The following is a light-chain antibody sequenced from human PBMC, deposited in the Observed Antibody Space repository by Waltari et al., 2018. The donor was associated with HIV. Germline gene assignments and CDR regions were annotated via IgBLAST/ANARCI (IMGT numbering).Light chain of an antibody. V-gene: IGLV1-44*01. CDR1: SSNIGFNI. CDR2: TNN. J-gene: IGLJ3*02. CDR3: AAWDDSLNGLV. Sequence: QSVLTQPPSASGPPGQRVTISCSGSSSNIGFNIVNWYQQLPGAAPKLLIYTNNQRPSGVPDRFSGSKSGTSASLAISGLQSEDEADYYCAAWDDSLNGLVFGGGTKLTVL.